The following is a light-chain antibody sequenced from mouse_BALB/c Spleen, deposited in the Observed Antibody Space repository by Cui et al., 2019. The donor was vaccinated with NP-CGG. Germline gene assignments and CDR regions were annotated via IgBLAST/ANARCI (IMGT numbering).Light chain of an antibody. V-gene: IGLV1*01. J-gene: IGLJ1*01. CDR2: GTN. CDR1: TGAVTTSNY. Sequence: AVVSQASALTTPPGETVTLTCRSSTGAVTTSNYANWVQEKPDHLFTGLIGGTNNRAPGVPARFSGSLIGDKAALIITGAQTEDEAIYFCALWYSNHWVFGGGTKLTVL. CDR3: ALWYSNHWV.